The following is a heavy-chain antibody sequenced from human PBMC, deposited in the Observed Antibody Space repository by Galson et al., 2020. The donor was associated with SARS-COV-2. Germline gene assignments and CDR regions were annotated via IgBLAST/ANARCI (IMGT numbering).Heavy chain of an antibody. CDR1: GFTFSSYA. D-gene: IGHD2-15*01. V-gene: IGHV3-30*07. CDR2: ISYDGSNK. J-gene: IGHJ6*03. CDR3: ARDHGGYYYYMDV. Sequence: GGSLRLSCAASGFTFSSYAMHWVRQAPGKGLEWVAVISYDGSNKYYADSVKGRFTISRDNSKNTLYLQMNSLRAEDTAVYYCARDHGGYYYYMDVWGKGTTVTVSS.